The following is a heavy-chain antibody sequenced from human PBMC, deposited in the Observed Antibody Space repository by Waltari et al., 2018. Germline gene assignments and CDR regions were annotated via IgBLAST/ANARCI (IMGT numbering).Heavy chain of an antibody. Sequence: QVQLQQWGAGLLKPSETLSLTCAVYGGSFSGYYWSWIRQPPGKGLEWIGEINHSGSTNYNPSLKSRVTISVDTSKNQFSLKLSSVTAADTAVYYCARGRSRPPVSLVNAFDIWGQGTMVTVSS. J-gene: IGHJ3*02. CDR1: GGSFSGYY. CDR3: ARGRSRPPVSLVNAFDI. V-gene: IGHV4-34*01. D-gene: IGHD2-21*01. CDR2: INHSGST.